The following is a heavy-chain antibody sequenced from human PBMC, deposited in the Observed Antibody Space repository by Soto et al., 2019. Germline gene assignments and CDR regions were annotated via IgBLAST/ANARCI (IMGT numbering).Heavy chain of an antibody. CDR2: IYWNDNE. CDR3: AHGSGWLFDY. J-gene: IGHJ4*02. D-gene: IGHD6-19*01. CDR1: GFSLRDYAEG. V-gene: IGHV2-5*01. Sequence: QITLKESGPTLVKPTQTLTLTCTFSGFSLRDYAEGVGWIRQPPGKALEWLSFIYWNDNEYYSPSLRSRLTISKDTSKNQVVLTMTNMDPVDTATYYCAHGSGWLFDYWGQGTLVTVSS.